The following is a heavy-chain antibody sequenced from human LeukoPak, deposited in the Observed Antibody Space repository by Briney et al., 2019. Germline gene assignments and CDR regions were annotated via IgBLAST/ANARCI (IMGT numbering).Heavy chain of an antibody. J-gene: IGHJ4*02. Sequence: GGSLRLSCAASGFTFSSYYMSWVRQAPGKGLEWVANINQDGSEKHYVDSVKGRFTISRDNAKNSLYLQLNSLRAEDTGFYYCGRGYARGFWGQGTLVTVSS. D-gene: IGHD2-2*01. CDR2: INQDGSEK. CDR1: GFTFSSYY. CDR3: GRGYARGF. V-gene: IGHV3-7*01.